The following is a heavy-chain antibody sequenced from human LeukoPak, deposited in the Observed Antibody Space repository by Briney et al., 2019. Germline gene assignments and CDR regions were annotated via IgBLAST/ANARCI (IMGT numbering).Heavy chain of an antibody. CDR2: INHIGST. J-gene: IGHJ4*02. CDR3: VRHLPSPELQFYFDY. D-gene: IGHD5-24*01. Sequence: SETLSLTCAVYGGSFSGYYWSWIRQPPGKGLEWIGEINHIGSTNYNPSLKSRVTISVDTSKNQFSLKLSSVTAADTAFYYCVRHLPSPELQFYFDYWDQGTLVTVSS. V-gene: IGHV4-34*01. CDR1: GGSFSGYY.